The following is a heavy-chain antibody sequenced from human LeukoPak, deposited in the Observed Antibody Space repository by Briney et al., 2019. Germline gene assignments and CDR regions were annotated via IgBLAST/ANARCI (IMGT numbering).Heavy chain of an antibody. V-gene: IGHV4-61*01. Sequence: PSETLPLTCSVSGDPISGYSDYTNYKWTWIRQPPGKGLEWIGYVYYSGSTNYNPSLKSRVTISVDTSRNQFSVRLTSVTAADTAVYFCAREYSGFDYWGQGTLVTVSS. CDR3: AREYSGFDY. CDR2: VYYSGST. CDR1: GDPISGYSDYTNYK. D-gene: IGHD5-12*01. J-gene: IGHJ4*02.